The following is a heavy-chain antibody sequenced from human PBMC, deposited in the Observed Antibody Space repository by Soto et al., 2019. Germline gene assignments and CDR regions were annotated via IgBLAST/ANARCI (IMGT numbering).Heavy chain of an antibody. J-gene: IGHJ5*02. CDR2: IYWNDDK. CDR1: GFSLTTSGVG. V-gene: IGHV2-5*01. CDR3: AHHTITPATNWFDP. Sequence: SGPPLVNPTQTFALACTFSGFSLTTSGVGVGWIRQPPGKALEWLALIYWNDDKRYSPSLKSRLTITKDTSKNQVVLAMTNMDPVDTATYYCAHHTITPATNWFDPLGLGTLVTVFS. D-gene: IGHD2-2*01.